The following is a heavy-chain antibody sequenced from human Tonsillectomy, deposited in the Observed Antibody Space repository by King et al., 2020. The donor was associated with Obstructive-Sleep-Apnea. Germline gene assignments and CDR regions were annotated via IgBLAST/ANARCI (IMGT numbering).Heavy chain of an antibody. CDR1: GGSFSGYY. J-gene: IGHJ5*02. V-gene: IGHV4-34*01. Sequence: VQLQQWGAGLLKPSETLALTCAVYGGSFSGYYWGWIRQPPGKGLEWIGEINHSGSTNYNPSLKSRVTISVETPKNQFSLNVGSVTAAGTAVYYCARKAGSWYYNWFDPWGQGTLVTVSS. D-gene: IGHD6-13*01. CDR2: INHSGST. CDR3: ARKAGSWYYNWFDP.